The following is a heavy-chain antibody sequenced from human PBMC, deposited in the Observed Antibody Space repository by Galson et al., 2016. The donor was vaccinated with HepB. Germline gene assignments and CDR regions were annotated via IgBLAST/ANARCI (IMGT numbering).Heavy chain of an antibody. D-gene: IGHD5-18*01. CDR2: ISYDGDTK. CDR3: ASDPRQWQRGYNDGFEY. V-gene: IGHV3-30*03. CDR1: GFTFSETY. Sequence: SLRLSCAASGFTFSETYMTWIRQAPGKGLEWVAVISYDGDTKYHADSVKGRFTISRDNSKNTLYLQMHRLRFEDTAVYYCASDPRQWQRGYNDGFEYWGQGTLVSVSS. J-gene: IGHJ4*02.